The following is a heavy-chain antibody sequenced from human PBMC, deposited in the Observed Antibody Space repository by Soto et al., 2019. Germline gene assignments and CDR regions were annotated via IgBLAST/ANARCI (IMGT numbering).Heavy chain of an antibody. CDR2: IYYSGST. J-gene: IGHJ4*02. D-gene: IGHD3-22*01. Sequence: QVQLQESGPGLVKPSQTLSLTCTVSGGSISSGGYYWSWIRQHPGKGLEWIGYIYYSGSTYYNPSLKSRVTLSVDTSKNQFSLKLSSVTAADTAVYYCAREKNYDSSGYYRRVFDYWGQGTLVTVSS. V-gene: IGHV4-31*03. CDR3: AREKNYDSSGYYRRVFDY. CDR1: GGSISSGGYY.